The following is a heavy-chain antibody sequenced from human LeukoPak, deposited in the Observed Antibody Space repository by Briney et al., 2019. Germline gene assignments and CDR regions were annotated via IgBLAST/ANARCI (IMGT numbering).Heavy chain of an antibody. V-gene: IGHV1-18*01. CDR2: ISAYNGNT. J-gene: IGHJ5*02. CDR1: VYTFTSCT. CDR3: ARMRASTNNWFDP. Sequence: GASVKVSCKACVYTFTSCTISWVRQPPGQGLEWMGWISAYNGNTKYAQKFQGRVTMPTDTTTSTAYMELRSLRSDDTAAYYCARMRASTNNWFDPWGQGTLVTVSS. D-gene: IGHD2-2*01.